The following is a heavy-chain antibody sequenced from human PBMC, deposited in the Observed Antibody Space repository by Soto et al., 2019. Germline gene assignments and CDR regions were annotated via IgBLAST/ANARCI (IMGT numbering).Heavy chain of an antibody. Sequence: ASVKVSCKASGGTFSSYAISWVRQAPGQGLEWMGGIIPIFGTANYAQKFQGRVTITADESTSTAYMELSSLRSEDTAVYYCARCMGGRYYYGMDLWGQGTTVTVSS. J-gene: IGHJ6*02. CDR2: IIPIFGTA. CDR1: GGTFSSYA. V-gene: IGHV1-69*13. CDR3: ARCMGGRYYYGMDL. D-gene: IGHD3-16*01.